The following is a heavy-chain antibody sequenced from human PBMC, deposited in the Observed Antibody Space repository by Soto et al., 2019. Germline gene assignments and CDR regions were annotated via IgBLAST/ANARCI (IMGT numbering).Heavy chain of an antibody. Sequence: PSETLSLTCAVYGGTFSGYFWTLIRQSPGKGLEWIGKINHSGGTNYNSSLKSRVTISVDTSKNQFSLILSSVTAADTAVYYCARDRKYYHFWSGYQNEGLHGMDVWGQG. J-gene: IGHJ6*02. CDR3: ARDRKYYHFWSGYQNEGLHGMDV. CDR2: INHSGGT. D-gene: IGHD3-3*02. CDR1: GGTFSGYF. V-gene: IGHV4-34*01.